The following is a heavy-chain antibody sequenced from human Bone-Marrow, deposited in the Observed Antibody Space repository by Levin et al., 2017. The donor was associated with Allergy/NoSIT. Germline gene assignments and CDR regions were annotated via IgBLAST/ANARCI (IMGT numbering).Heavy chain of an antibody. CDR1: GYTFTNNA. Sequence: PWASVKVSCKASGYTFTNNAMNWVRQAPGQGLEWMGWINTYTGNPTYAQGFTGRFVFSLDTSVSTAYLQISSLKAEDTAVYYCARDRAGGLDYWGQGTLVTISS. CDR3: ARDRAGGLDY. CDR2: INTYTGNP. J-gene: IGHJ4*02. V-gene: IGHV7-4-1*02.